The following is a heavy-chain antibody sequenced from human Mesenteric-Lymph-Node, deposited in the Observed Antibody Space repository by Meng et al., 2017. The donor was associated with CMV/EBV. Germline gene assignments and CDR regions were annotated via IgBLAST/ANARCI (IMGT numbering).Heavy chain of an antibody. D-gene: IGHD3/OR15-3a*01. CDR3: ARLNYDFWRFDF. J-gene: IGHJ5*01. V-gene: IGHV4-39*01. CDR2: VNYSGNT. CDR1: GASSSSNNYY. Sequence: SETLSPTCTVSGASSSSNNYYWGWTRQPPGRGLEWIASVNYSGNTFYNPSLKTRVSMSVDTSKNPFSLKPRSVTAANTAMYYCARLNYDFWRFDFWGQGTLVTVSS.